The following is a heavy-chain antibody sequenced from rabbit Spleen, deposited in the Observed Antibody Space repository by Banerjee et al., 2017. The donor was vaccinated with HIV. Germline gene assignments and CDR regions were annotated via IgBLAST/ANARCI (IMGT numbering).Heavy chain of an antibody. CDR1: GVSFSSSSY. D-gene: IGHD1-1*01. Sequence: QSLEESGGDLVKPGASLTLTCTASGVSFSSSSYMCWVRQAPGKGLEWIGYIDPVFGRTYYSNWVNGRFTISSHNAQNTLYLQLNSLTAADTATYFCVRGASSSGYYNLWGPGTLVTVS. CDR2: IDPVFGRT. CDR3: VRGASSSGYYNL. V-gene: IGHV1S40*01. J-gene: IGHJ4*01.